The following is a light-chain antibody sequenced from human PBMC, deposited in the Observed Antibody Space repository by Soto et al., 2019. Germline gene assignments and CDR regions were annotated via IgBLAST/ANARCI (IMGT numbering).Light chain of an antibody. CDR2: SAS. Sequence: EFVLTQSPGTLSLSPGERATLSCRASQTVRNNYLAWYQQKPGQAPRLLIYSASRRATGIPDRFTGSGSGTDFTLTINRVEPEDFAVYYCQQRSNWPTFGQGTKVDI. CDR3: QQRSNWPT. J-gene: IGKJ1*01. V-gene: IGKV3D-20*02. CDR1: QTVRNNY.